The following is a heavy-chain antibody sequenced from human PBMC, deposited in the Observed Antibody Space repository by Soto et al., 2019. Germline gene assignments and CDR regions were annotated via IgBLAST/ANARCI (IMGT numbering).Heavy chain of an antibody. CDR3: ARLQYTVVTALDI. CDR2: IYHTVNT. V-gene: IGHV4-59*11. D-gene: IGHD2-15*01. CDR1: GVSIGSHF. J-gene: IGHJ3*02. Sequence: SAPLSLTCSVSGVSIGSHFWSWLHHAPAKGPELVGYIYHTVNTNYNPALKSRVTISMDTSENQLSLQLSSVTAADTAVYYCARLQYTVVTALDIWGQGTMVT.